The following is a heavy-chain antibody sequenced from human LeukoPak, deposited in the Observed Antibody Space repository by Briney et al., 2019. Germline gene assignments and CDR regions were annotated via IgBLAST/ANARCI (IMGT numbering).Heavy chain of an antibody. V-gene: IGHV1-18*01. D-gene: IGHD3-9*01. CDR2: ISAYNGNT. J-gene: IGHJ4*02. CDR3: AREVGTYDILTGYWAPFDY. CDR1: GYTFTSYG. Sequence: GASVKVSCKASGYTFTSYGISWVRQAPGQGLEWMGWISAYNGNTNYAQKLQGRVTMTTDTSTSTAYMELRSLRSDDTAVYYCAREVGTYDILTGYWAPFDYWGQGTLVTVSS.